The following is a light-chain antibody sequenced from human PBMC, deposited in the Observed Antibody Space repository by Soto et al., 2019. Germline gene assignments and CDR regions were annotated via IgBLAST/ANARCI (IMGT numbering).Light chain of an antibody. CDR2: GAS. Sequence: EIVLTQSPGTLSLSPGERATLSCRASQSVSSNYLAWYQQKPGQAPRLLIYGASSRAIGIPDRFSGSGSGTDFTLTISRLEPEDFAVYYCQQYGSSPPVTFGQGTKLEIK. CDR1: QSVSSNY. CDR3: QQYGSSPPVT. V-gene: IGKV3-20*01. J-gene: IGKJ2*01.